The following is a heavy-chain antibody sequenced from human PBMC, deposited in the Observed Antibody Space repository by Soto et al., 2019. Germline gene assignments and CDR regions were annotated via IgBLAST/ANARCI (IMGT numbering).Heavy chain of an antibody. V-gene: IGHV4-34*01. D-gene: IGHD3-22*01. J-gene: IGHJ6*02. Sequence: QVQLQQWGAGLLKPSETLSLTCAVYGGSFSGYYWSWIRQPPGKGLEWIGEINHSGSTNYNPFLKSRVTKSVDTSKNQFSLKLSSVTAADTAVYYCARAVSMIVVVIGYMDVWGQGTTVTVSS. CDR3: ARAVSMIVVVIGYMDV. CDR2: INHSGST. CDR1: GGSFSGYY.